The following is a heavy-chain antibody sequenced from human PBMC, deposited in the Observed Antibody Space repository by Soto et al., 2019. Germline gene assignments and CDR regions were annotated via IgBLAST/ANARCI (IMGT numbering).Heavy chain of an antibody. CDR3: ARGGSGWYFDY. J-gene: IGHJ4*02. Sequence: PSRGLEWLGRTFYRSKWYNDYAVSVKSRITINPDTSKNQFSLQLNSVTPEDTAVYYCARGGSGWYFDYWGQGTQVTVSS. V-gene: IGHV6-1*01. CDR2: TFYRSKWYN. D-gene: IGHD6-19*01.